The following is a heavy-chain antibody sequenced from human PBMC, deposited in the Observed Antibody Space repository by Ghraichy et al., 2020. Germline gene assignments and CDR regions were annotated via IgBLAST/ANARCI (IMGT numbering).Heavy chain of an antibody. D-gene: IGHD1-14*01. CDR1: GGSISSSSYY. V-gene: IGHV4-39*01. J-gene: IGHJ2*01. CDR3: ARQGRNRYFDL. CDR2: IYYSGST. Sequence: SETLSLTCTVSGGSISSSSYYWGWIRQPPGKGLEWIGSIYYSGSTYYNPSLKSRVTISVDTSKNQFSLKLSSVTAADTAVYYCARQGRNRYFDLWGRGTLVTVSS.